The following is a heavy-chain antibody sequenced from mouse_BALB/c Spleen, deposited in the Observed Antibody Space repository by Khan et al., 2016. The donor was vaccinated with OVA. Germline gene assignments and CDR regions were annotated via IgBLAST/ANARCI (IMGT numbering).Heavy chain of an antibody. D-gene: IGHD2-12*01. Sequence: EVQLQESGPSLVKPSQTLSLTCSVTGDSITSGYWNWIRKFPGNKLEYMGYIIYTGYTYYNPSLKSRISITRHTSKNQYYLQLSSVTDADTATYYWSRSTYRYAFVYWGQGTLVTVSA. CDR1: GDSITSGY. CDR3: SRSTYRYAFVY. CDR2: IIYTGYT. V-gene: IGHV3-8*02. J-gene: IGHJ3*01.